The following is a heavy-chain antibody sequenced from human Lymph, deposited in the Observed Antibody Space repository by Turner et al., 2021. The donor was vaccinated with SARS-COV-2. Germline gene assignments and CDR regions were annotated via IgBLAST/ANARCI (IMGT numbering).Heavy chain of an antibody. J-gene: IGHJ6*02. D-gene: IGHD2-15*01. CDR1: GHTLTQLS. V-gene: IGHV1-24*01. CDR3: ATVLCTGSSCYYCGMDV. Sequence: QVQPVQSVAEVKKPGPSVKVPCQVSGHTLTQLSMHWVRQVPGAGLEWMGSCDPEDGEIIYAQQFQGRVTMTEDTSTDTAYMELSSLRSEDTAVYYCATVLCTGSSCYYCGMDVWGQGTTVTVSS. CDR2: CDPEDGEI.